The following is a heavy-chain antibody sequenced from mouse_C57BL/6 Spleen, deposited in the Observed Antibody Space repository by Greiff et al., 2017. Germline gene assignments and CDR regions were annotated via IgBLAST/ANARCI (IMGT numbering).Heavy chain of an antibody. CDR3: ARDSDYVPFAY. V-gene: IGHV3-1*01. CDR1: GYSITSGYD. D-gene: IGHD2-4*01. J-gene: IGHJ3*01. Sequence: VQLQQSGPGMVKPSQSLSLTCTVTGYSITSGYDWHWIRHFPGNKLEWMGYISYSGSTNYNPSLKSRISLTHDTSKNHFFLKLNSVTTEDTATYYCARDSDYVPFAYWGQGTLVTVSA. CDR2: ISYSGST.